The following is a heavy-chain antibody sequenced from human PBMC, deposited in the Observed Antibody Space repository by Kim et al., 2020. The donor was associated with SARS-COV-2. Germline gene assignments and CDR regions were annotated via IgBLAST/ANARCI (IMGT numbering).Heavy chain of an antibody. Sequence: TTDYAATVKGRFTISRDDSKNTLYLQMNSLKTEDTAVYYCTTVSPTNRGFWGQGTLVTVSS. J-gene: IGHJ4*02. CDR3: TTVSPTNRGF. CDR2: TT. V-gene: IGHV3-15*01.